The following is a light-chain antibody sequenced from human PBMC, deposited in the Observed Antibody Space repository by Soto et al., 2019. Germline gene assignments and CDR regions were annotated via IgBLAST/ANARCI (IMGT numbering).Light chain of an antibody. CDR1: QSISNW. V-gene: IGKV1-5*03. J-gene: IGKJ1*01. Sequence: IQMTQSPSTLPASVGDRVTITCRASQSISNWLAWYQQKPGKAPKLLIYKASTLESGVPSRFSGSGSGTEFTLTISSLQPDDFANYYCQQYNTYWTFGQGTKVEV. CDR2: KAS. CDR3: QQYNTYWT.